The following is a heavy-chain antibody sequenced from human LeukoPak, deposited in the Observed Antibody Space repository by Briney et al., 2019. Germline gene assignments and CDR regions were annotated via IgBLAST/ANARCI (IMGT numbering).Heavy chain of an antibody. J-gene: IGHJ4*02. CDR3: ARDIGHLRLHYFGY. CDR2: ISSSSSTI. CDR1: GFTFSSFS. D-gene: IGHD3-16*01. Sequence: GAPRLFCAGSGFTFSSFSMKWVRPGPGEGVEGGSYISSSSSTIYYADSVKGRFTISRDNAKNSLYLQMNSLRAEDTAVYYCARDIGHLRLHYFGYWGQGTLVTVSS. V-gene: IGHV3-48*01.